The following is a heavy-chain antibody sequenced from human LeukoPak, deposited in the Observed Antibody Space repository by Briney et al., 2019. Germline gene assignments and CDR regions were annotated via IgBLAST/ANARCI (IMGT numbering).Heavy chain of an antibody. Sequence: PSETLSLTCAVYGGSFSGYYWSWIRQPPGKGLEWIGEINHSGSTNYNPSLKSRVTISVDTSKNQFSLKLSSVTAADTAVYYCARKRLISPFDYWGQGTLVTVSS. CDR1: GGSFSGYY. J-gene: IGHJ4*02. CDR3: ARKRLISPFDY. D-gene: IGHD1-1*01. V-gene: IGHV4-34*01. CDR2: INHSGST.